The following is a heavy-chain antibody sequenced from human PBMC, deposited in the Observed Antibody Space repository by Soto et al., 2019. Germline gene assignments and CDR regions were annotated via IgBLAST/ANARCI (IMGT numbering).Heavy chain of an antibody. CDR1: GFTFSSYA. CDR2: ISYDGSNK. CDR3: ARLNQGEMATIRLDY. Sequence: GGSLRLSCAASGFTFSSYAMHWVRQAPGKGLEWVAVISYDGSNKYYADSVKGRFTISRDNSKNTLYLQMNSLRAEDTAVYYCARLNQGEMATIRLDYWGQGTPVTVSS. V-gene: IGHV3-30-3*01. J-gene: IGHJ4*02. D-gene: IGHD5-12*01.